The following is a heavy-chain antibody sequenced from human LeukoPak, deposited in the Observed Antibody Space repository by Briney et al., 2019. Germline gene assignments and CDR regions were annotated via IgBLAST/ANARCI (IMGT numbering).Heavy chain of an antibody. CDR2: IIPILDLT. J-gene: IGHJ4*02. CDR3: AGDRTGQYFDF. CDR1: GGTFNNNA. Sequence: GSSVKVSCKASGGTFNNNAINWVRQAPGQGLEWMGRIIPILDLTNYAEKFQDRVTITADKSMNTAYMELSSLRSEDTAVYYCAGDRTGQYFDFWGQGTLLTVSS. V-gene: IGHV1-69*04. D-gene: IGHD3/OR15-3a*01.